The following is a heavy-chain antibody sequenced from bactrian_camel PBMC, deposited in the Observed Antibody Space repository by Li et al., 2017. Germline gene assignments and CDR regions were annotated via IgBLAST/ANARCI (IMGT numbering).Heavy chain of an antibody. CDR2: LDSSSSP. D-gene: IGHD5*01. J-gene: IGHJ4*01. CDR3: AADLTGWPCWEHEYNN. V-gene: IGHV3S53*01. CDR1: GYTLFSTYC. Sequence: HVQLVESGGGSVQAGGSLTLSCTVSGYTLFSTYCMGWFRQAAGKEREGVAGLDSSSSPTYADSVRGRFTISKDNDKNTLYLQMNSLKPEDTAMYYCAADLTGWPCWEHEYNNWGQGTQVTVS.